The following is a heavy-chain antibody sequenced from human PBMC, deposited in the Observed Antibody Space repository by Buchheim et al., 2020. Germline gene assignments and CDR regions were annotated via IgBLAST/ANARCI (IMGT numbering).Heavy chain of an antibody. V-gene: IGHV3-74*01. Sequence: EVQLVESGGGLVQPGGSPRLSCVASGFTFSSYLMHWVRQVPGKGLVWVARVNSDGSSTTYADSVKGRFTISRDNVKNTLYLQMNSLRVEDTSLYYCARVGVVVVPAAENYYGMDVWGHGTT. CDR3: ARVGVVVVPAAENYYGMDV. CDR2: VNSDGSST. CDR1: GFTFSSYL. D-gene: IGHD2-2*01. J-gene: IGHJ6*02.